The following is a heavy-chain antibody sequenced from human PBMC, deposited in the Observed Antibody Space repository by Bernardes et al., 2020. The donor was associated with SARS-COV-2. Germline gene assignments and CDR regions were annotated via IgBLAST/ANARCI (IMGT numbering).Heavy chain of an antibody. CDR3: ARSEIVVVPAARIGGDYFDY. CDR1: GFTFTTYW. Sequence: GGSLRLSCSASGFTFTTYWMNWVRQAPGKGLEWVANIKQDGSDKYYVDSVKGRFTTSRDNAKNSLYLQMNSLRDEDTAVYYCARSEIVVVPAARIGGDYFDYWGQGALVTVSS. V-gene: IGHV3-7*01. D-gene: IGHD2-2*01. CDR2: IKQDGSDK. J-gene: IGHJ4*02.